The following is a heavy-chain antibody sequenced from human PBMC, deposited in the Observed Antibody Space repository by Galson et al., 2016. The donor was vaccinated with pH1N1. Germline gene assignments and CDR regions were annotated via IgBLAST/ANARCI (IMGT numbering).Heavy chain of an antibody. V-gene: IGHV4-61*02. D-gene: IGHD3-10*01. CDR1: GGSISSGGYY. J-gene: IGHJ5*02. CDR2: IYTSGST. CDR3: ARDVDFGELGKWFDP. Sequence: TLSLTCTVSGGSISSGGYYWSWIRQPAGKGLEWIGRIYTSGSTNYNPSLKSRVTISVDTSKHQFSLKLGSVTAADTAVYYCARDVDFGELGKWFDPWGQGTLVTVSS.